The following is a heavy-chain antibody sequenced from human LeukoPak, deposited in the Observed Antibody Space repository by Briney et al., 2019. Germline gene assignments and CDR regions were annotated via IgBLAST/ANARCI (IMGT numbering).Heavy chain of an antibody. D-gene: IGHD3-10*01. CDR2: ISGSGSST. CDR3: AKTSGSGNYYYYYYAVDV. J-gene: IGHJ6*02. CDR1: GFTFSSYA. V-gene: IGHV3-23*01. Sequence: GGSLRLSCAASGFTFSSYAMSWVRQAPGKGLEWVSAISGSGSSTFYADSVKGRFTISRDHSKNTLYLQMNSLRAEDTAVYYCAKTSGSGNYYYYYYAVDVWGQGTTVTVSS.